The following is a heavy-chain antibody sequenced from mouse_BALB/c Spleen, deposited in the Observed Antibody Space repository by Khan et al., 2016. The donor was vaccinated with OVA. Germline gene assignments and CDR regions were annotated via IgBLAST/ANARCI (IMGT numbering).Heavy chain of an antibody. CDR1: GYTFTDYA. D-gene: IGHD2-3*01. J-gene: IGHJ2*01. Sequence: QVQLQQSGPELVRPGVSVKISCKGSGYTFTDYAMHWVKQSHAKSLEWIGLISPYSGNTNYKQKFKGKATMTVDKSSSTAYMELARLTSEDSAIYYCTRPAYEGYYDYWGQGTTLTVSS. V-gene: IGHV1S137*01. CDR3: TRPAYEGYYDY. CDR2: ISPYSGNT.